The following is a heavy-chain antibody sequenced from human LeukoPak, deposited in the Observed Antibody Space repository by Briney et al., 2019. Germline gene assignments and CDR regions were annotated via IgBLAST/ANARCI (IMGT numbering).Heavy chain of an antibody. CDR2: INHSGST. CDR1: GGSFSGYY. D-gene: IGHD6-13*01. J-gene: IGHJ4*02. Sequence: PSETLSLTCAVYGGSFSGYYWSWIRQPPGKGLEWIGEINHSGSTNYNPSLKSRVTISVDTSKNQFSLKLSSVTAADTAVYYCARESLLAAAADYWGQGTLVTVSS. V-gene: IGHV4-34*01. CDR3: ARESLLAAAADY.